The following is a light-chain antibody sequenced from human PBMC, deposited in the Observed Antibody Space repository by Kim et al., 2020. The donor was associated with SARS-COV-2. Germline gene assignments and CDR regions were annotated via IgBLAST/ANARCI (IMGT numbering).Light chain of an antibody. CDR1: QDIRND. Sequence: DIQMTQSPSSLSASVGDRVTITCRASQDIRNDLDWYQQNPGKAPKLLIYAASSLQSGVPSRFSGSGSGTDFTLTISSLQPEDFATYYCQQSYSTPWTFGQGTKVDIK. J-gene: IGKJ1*01. V-gene: IGKV1-39*01. CDR3: QQSYSTPWT. CDR2: AAS.